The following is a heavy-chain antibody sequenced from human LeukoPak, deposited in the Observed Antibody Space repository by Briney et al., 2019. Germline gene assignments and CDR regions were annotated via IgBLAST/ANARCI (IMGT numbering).Heavy chain of an antibody. J-gene: IGHJ3*02. V-gene: IGHV4-31*03. CDR2: IYYSGTT. CDR1: GDSISSGGFH. CDR3: ARHFMVAGYWSVYYDAFDI. D-gene: IGHD3-3*01. Sequence: SETLSLTCTVSGDSISSGGFHWSWIRQHPGKGLEWIGYIYYSGTTYYNPSLKSRVSLSVDTSQNQFSLNLSAVSAADTAVYYCARHFMVAGYWSVYYDAFDIWGQGTMVAVSS.